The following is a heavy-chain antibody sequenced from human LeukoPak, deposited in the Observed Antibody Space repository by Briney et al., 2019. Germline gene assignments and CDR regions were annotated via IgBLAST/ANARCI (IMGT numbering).Heavy chain of an antibody. Sequence: PGGSLRLSCAASGFTFNNYDMSWVRQAPGKGLEWVSSISTGGGSTYYADSVKGRFTISRDNSKNTLYLQMNSLRAEDTAVYYCAKDGPRGYYDGIDYWGQGTLVTVSS. CDR2: ISTGGGST. CDR1: GFTFNNYD. D-gene: IGHD3-22*01. CDR3: AKDGPRGYYDGIDY. V-gene: IGHV3-23*01. J-gene: IGHJ4*02.